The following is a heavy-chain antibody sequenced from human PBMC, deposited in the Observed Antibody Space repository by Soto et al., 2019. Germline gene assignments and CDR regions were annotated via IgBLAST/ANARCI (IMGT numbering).Heavy chain of an antibody. V-gene: IGHV4-4*07. CDR1: CGSISSYF. D-gene: IGHD6-13*01. J-gene: IGHJ6*02. CDR3: ATTSLSSSWYHYYYYTMDV. CDR2: IDTSGST. Sequence: SETLSLTCAVSCGSISSYFWTWVRQPAGKGLEWIGRIDTSGSTNYDPSLKSRVTMSVDTSKNQFSLRLTSVTAADTAVYYCATTSLSSSWYHYYYYTMDVWGQGTTVTVSS.